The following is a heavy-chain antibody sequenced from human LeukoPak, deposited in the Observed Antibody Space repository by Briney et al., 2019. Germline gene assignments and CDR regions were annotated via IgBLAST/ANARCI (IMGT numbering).Heavy chain of an antibody. D-gene: IGHD6-13*01. V-gene: IGHV1-18*01. CDR2: ISAYNGNT. CDR1: GGTFSSYA. J-gene: IGHJ5*02. Sequence: ASVKVSCKASGGTFSSYAISWVRQAPGQGLEWMGWISAYNGNTNYAQKFQGRVTMTTDTSTSTVYMELRSLRSDDTAVYYCARCGGAAAGSPLVWFDPWGQGTLVTVSS. CDR3: ARCGGAAAGSPLVWFDP.